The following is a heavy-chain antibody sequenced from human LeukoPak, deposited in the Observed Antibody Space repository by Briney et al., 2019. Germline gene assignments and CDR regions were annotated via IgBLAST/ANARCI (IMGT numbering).Heavy chain of an antibody. CDR1: GGSISSYY. CDR2: IYTSGST. CDR3: ARENSLQLPYFDC. J-gene: IGHJ4*02. Sequence: SETLSLTCTVSGGSISSYYWNWMRQPAGKGLEWIGRIYTSGSTNYNPSLKSRVTMSVDTSKNQFSLKLSSVTAADTAVYYCARENSLQLPYFDCWGQGTLVTVSS. D-gene: IGHD2-2*01. V-gene: IGHV4-4*07.